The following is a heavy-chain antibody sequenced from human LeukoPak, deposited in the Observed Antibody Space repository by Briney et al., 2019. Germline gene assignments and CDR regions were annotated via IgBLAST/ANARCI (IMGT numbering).Heavy chain of an antibody. J-gene: IGHJ3*02. D-gene: IGHD1-26*01. V-gene: IGHV1-2*02. CDR3: AREGGRIDAFDI. CDR2: INPNSGGT. CDR1: GYTFTGYY. Sequence: RASVKVSCKASGYTFTGYYMHWVRQAPGQGLEWMGWINPNSGGTNYAQKFQGRVTITADKSTSTAYMELSSLRSEDTAVYYCAREGGRIDAFDIWGQGTMVTVSS.